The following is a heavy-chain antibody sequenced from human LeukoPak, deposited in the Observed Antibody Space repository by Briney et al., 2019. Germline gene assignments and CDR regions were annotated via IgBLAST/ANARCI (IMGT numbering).Heavy chain of an antibody. V-gene: IGHV1-69*06. Sequence: ASVKVSCKASGGTFSSYAISWVRQAPGQGLEWMGGIIPIFGTANYAQKFQGRVTITADKSTSTAYMELSSLRSEDTAVYYCARDWVEEYYCDSNGDYWGQGTLVTVSS. CDR3: ARDWVEEYYCDSNGDY. CDR1: GGTFSSYA. CDR2: IIPIFGTA. J-gene: IGHJ4*02. D-gene: IGHD3-22*01.